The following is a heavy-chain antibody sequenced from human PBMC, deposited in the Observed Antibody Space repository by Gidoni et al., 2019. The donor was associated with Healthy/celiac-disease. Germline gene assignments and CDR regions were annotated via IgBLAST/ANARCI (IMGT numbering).Heavy chain of an antibody. J-gene: IGHJ6*02. CDR3: AKNSAGCSGGSCYSPLYGLDV. Sequence: EMQALATGGDFIQPGGCLRLSGAAAGFTFSNDAMSWVRQAPGKGLKWVSAISGSGDSTYHADSVKGRFTISRDNSKNTLYLQMNSLRAEDTAVYYCAKNSAGCSGGSCYSPLYGLDVWGQGTTVTVSS. CDR1: GFTFSNDA. CDR2: ISGSGDST. V-gene: IGHV3-23*01. D-gene: IGHD2-15*01.